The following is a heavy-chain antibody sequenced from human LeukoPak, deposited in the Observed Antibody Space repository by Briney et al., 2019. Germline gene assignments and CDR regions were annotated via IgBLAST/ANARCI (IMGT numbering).Heavy chain of an antibody. CDR2: ISSRSTYI. Sequence: GGSLRLSCAGSGFTFSSYDMNWVRQAPGKGLEWVSSISSRSTYIYYADSVKGRFTISRDNAKNSLYLQMNSLRVEDTAVYYCARVGYQLLYGLDYWGQGTLVTVSA. CDR1: GFTFSSYD. V-gene: IGHV3-21*01. CDR3: ARVGYQLLYGLDY. D-gene: IGHD2-2*02. J-gene: IGHJ4*02.